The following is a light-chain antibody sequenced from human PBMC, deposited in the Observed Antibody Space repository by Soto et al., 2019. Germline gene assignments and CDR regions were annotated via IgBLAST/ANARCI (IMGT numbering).Light chain of an antibody. Sequence: EIVLTQSPGTLSLSPGERATLSCRASQSVSSSYLVWFQQKRGQAPRLVIYGASSSVTGIPDRFSGSGSGTDFTLTISRLEPEDFAVYYCQQYYTSPRTFGQGTKLEIK. CDR1: QSVSSSY. CDR2: GAS. CDR3: QQYYTSPRT. V-gene: IGKV3-20*01. J-gene: IGKJ2*01.